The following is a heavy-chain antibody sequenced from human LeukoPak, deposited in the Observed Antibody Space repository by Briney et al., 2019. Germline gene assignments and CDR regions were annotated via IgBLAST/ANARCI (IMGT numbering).Heavy chain of an antibody. Sequence: SETLSLTCTVSAGSICNYYWSWIRQPPGKGLGWIGYISYSGSTNYNPSLKSRVTISVDTSKNQFSLKLSSVTAADTAVYYCARLGPAAGTSFDYWGQGTLVTVSS. D-gene: IGHD6-13*01. CDR2: ISYSGST. CDR3: ARLGPAAGTSFDY. V-gene: IGHV4-59*08. J-gene: IGHJ4*02. CDR1: AGSICNYY.